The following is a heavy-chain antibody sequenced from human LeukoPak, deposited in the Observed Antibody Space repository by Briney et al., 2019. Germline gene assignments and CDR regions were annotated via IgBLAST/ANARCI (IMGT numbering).Heavy chain of an antibody. CDR1: GYTLTELS. Sequence: GASVKVPCKVSGYTLTELSMHWVRQAPGKGLEWMGGFDPEDGETIYAQKFQGRVTMTEDTSTDTAYMELSSLRSEDTAVYYCATTIKDYYGSGSFFDYWGQGTLVTVSS. CDR3: ATTIKDYYGSGSFFDY. D-gene: IGHD3-10*01. V-gene: IGHV1-24*01. J-gene: IGHJ4*02. CDR2: FDPEDGET.